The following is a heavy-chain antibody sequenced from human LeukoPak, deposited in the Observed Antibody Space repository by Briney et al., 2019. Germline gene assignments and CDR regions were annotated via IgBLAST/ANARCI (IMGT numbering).Heavy chain of an antibody. Sequence: GGSLRLSCTASGFTFSDYYMTWIRQAPGKGLEWVSYISSSGGNKSYADSVKGPFTISRDNAKNSLYLQMNSLRAEDTAVYYCARVPHSSGWQSLYYFDFWGQGTLVTVSS. CDR2: ISSSGGNK. V-gene: IGHV3-11*01. D-gene: IGHD6-19*01. CDR3: ARVPHSSGWQSLYYFDF. J-gene: IGHJ4*02. CDR1: GFTFSDYY.